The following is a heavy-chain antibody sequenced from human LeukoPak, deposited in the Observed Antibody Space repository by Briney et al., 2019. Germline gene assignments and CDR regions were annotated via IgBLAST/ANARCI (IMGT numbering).Heavy chain of an antibody. J-gene: IGHJ4*02. CDR3: ARDWSGIYGDYFDY. V-gene: IGHV3-33*08. CDR1: GFTFSSYG. CDR2: IWYDGSNK. D-gene: IGHD3-3*01. Sequence: PGGSLRLSCAASGFTFSSYGMHWVRQAPGKGLEWVAVIWYDGSNKYYADSVKGRFTISRDNSKNTLYLQMNSLRAEDTAVYYCARDWSGIYGDYFDYWGQGTLVTVSS.